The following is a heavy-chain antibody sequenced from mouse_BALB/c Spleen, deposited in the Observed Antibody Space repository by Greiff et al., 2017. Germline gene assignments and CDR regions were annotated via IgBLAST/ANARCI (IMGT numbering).Heavy chain of an antibody. V-gene: IGHV1-63*02. CDR3: ARGYYGNSGVFDY. D-gene: IGHD2-1*01. CDR1: GYTFTNYW. CDR2: IYPGGGYT. Sequence: QVQLQQSGAELVRPGTSVKISCKASGYTFTNYWLGWVKQRPGHGLEWIGDIYPGGGYTNYNEKFKGKATLTADTSSSTAYMQLSSLTSEDSAVYFCARGYYGNSGVFDYWGQGTTLTVSS. J-gene: IGHJ2*01.